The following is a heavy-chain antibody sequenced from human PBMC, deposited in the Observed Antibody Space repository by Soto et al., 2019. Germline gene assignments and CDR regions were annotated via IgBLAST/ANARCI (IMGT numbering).Heavy chain of an antibody. V-gene: IGHV3-23*01. J-gene: IGHJ6*02. D-gene: IGHD6-13*01. Sequence: EVQLLESGGGLVQPGGSLRLSCAASGFTFSSYAMSWVRQAPGKGLEWVSAISGSGGSTYYADSVKGRFTISRDNSKNTLYLQMNSLRAEDTAVYYCAKTGGNSSSWALLGWYYYYGMDVWGQGTTVTVSS. CDR2: ISGSGGST. CDR1: GFTFSSYA. CDR3: AKTGGNSSSWALLGWYYYYGMDV.